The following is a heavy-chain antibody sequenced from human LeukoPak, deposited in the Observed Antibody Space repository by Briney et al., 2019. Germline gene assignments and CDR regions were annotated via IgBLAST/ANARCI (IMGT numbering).Heavy chain of an antibody. CDR2: IKQDGSEK. V-gene: IGHV3-7*01. CDR1: GFTFSSYW. J-gene: IGHJ4*02. CDR3: ATSAARAIES. D-gene: IGHD6-25*01. Sequence: GGALRLSCAASGFTFSSYWMSWVRQAPGKGLECVANIKQDGSEKYYVDSVRGRFTLSRDNAKNSLYLQMNSLRVEDTAVYYCATSAARAIESWGQGTLVTVSS.